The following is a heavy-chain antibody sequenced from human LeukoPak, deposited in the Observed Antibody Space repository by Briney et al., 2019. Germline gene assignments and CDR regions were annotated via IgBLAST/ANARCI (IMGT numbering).Heavy chain of an antibody. CDR2: IYSGGST. CDR3: ASGSGSYRTPYYYMDV. CDR1: GFTVSSNY. V-gene: IGHV3-53*01. D-gene: IGHD3-10*01. Sequence: GGSLRLSCAASGFTVSSNYMSWVRQAPGKGLEWVSIIYSGGSTYYADSVKGRFTISRDNSKNTLYLQMNSLRAEDTAVYYGASGSGSYRTPYYYMDVWGKGTTVTVSS. J-gene: IGHJ6*03.